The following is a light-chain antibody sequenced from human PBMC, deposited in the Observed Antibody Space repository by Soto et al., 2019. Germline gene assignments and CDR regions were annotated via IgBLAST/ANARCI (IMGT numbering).Light chain of an antibody. CDR1: QSLNSW. J-gene: IGKJ2*01. CDR2: KTS. Sequence: DIQMTQSPSTLSASVGDRASITCRASQSLNSWLAWYQQKPGKATKLLIYKTSTLESGVPSRFSGSGSGTEFTLTIRPLQSADFSSYQCQRYNPYSFGQWTKLEIK. V-gene: IGKV1-5*03. CDR3: QRYNPYS.